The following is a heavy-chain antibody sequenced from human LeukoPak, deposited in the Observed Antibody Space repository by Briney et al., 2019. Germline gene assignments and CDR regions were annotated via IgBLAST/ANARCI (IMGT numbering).Heavy chain of an antibody. V-gene: IGHV4-4*07. CDR3: ARRRGSFDWLLRRERTNWFDP. J-gene: IGHJ5*02. CDR2: IHTSGST. Sequence: PSETLSLTCTVSGVSISSYYWSWIRQPAGKGLEWIGRIHTSGSTKYNPSLMSRVTMSVDTSKNQFSLKVSSVTAADTAVYYCARRRGSFDWLLRRERTNWFDPWGQGTLVTVSS. D-gene: IGHD3-9*01. CDR1: GVSISSYY.